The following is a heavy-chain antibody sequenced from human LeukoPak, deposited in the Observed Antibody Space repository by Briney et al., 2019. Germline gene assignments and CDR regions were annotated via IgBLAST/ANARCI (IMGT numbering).Heavy chain of an antibody. CDR3: ARHPTGFKYYYDSSGRKNLNWFDP. Sequence: PSETLSLTCTVSGGSISSSSYYWGWIRQPPGKGLEWIGSIYYSGSTYYNPSLKSRVTISVDTSMNQFSLKLSSVTAADTAVYYCARHPTGFKYYYDSSGRKNLNWFDPWGQGTLATVSS. D-gene: IGHD3-22*01. V-gene: IGHV4-39*01. J-gene: IGHJ5*02. CDR1: GGSISSSSYY. CDR2: IYYSGST.